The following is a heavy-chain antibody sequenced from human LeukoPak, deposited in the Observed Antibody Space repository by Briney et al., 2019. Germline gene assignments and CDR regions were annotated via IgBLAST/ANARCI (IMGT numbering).Heavy chain of an antibody. V-gene: IGHV6-1*01. CDR2: TYYRSQLYN. CDR3: TSGWDFKY. CDR1: GDSVSSNSAA. D-gene: IGHD5-24*01. J-gene: IGHJ4*02. Sequence: SSQTLSLTCALSGDSVSSNSAAWNWIRQSPSRGLEWLVRTYYRSQLYNDYAVAVKSRITIDPDTSKNQFSLQMNSVTPEDTAVYYCTSGWDFKYWGQGTRVTVSS.